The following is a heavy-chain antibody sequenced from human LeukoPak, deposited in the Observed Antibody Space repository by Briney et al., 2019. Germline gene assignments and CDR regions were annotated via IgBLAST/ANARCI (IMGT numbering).Heavy chain of an antibody. J-gene: IGHJ4*02. CDR3: AKDVGESGLYFDY. CDR1: GFTVSSNY. Sequence: GGSLRLSCAVSGFTVSSNYMSWVRQAPGKGLEWVSVIYSGGNTYYADSVKGRFTISRDNSKNTLYLQMNSLRAEDTAVYYCAKDVGESGLYFDYWGQGTLVTVSS. V-gene: IGHV3-53*01. CDR2: IYSGGNT. D-gene: IGHD3-16*01.